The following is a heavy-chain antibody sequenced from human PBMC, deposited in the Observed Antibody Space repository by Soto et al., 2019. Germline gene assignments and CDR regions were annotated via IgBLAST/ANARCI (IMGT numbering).Heavy chain of an antibody. Sequence: GGSLILSCAASGFTFSSYAMHWVRQAPGKGLEWVAVISYDGSNKYYADSVKGRFTISRDNSKNTLYLQMNSLRAEDTAVYYCARDLTYYDSSEPYFDYWGQGTLVTVSS. J-gene: IGHJ4*02. D-gene: IGHD3-22*01. CDR2: ISYDGSNK. CDR1: GFTFSSYA. CDR3: ARDLTYYDSSEPYFDY. V-gene: IGHV3-30-3*01.